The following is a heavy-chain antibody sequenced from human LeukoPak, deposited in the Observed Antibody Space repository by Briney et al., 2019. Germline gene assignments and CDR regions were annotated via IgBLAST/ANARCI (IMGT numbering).Heavy chain of an antibody. CDR3: AREGSGGAPLGFDY. Sequence: SETLSLTCTVSGGSISSYYWSWIRQPPGKGLEWIGYIYYSGSTNYNPSLKSRVTISVDTSKHQFSLKLSSVTAEDTAVHYCAREGSGGAPLGFDYWGQGTLVTVSS. D-gene: IGHD3-16*01. CDR1: GGSISSYY. CDR2: IYYSGST. V-gene: IGHV4-59*01. J-gene: IGHJ4*02.